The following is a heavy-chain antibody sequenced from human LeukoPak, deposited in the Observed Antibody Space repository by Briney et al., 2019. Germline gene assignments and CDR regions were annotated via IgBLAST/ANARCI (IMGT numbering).Heavy chain of an antibody. J-gene: IGHJ4*02. Sequence: PSETLSLTCTVSGGSVSSYHWSWVRQPAGKGLEWIGRIYTNGNTNSNPSLKSRVTMSLDPSKNQFSMKLSSVTAADTAVYYCASIRYFDWLFDYWGQGTLVTVSS. CDR2: IYTNGNT. CDR1: GGSVSSYH. V-gene: IGHV4-4*07. CDR3: ASIRYFDWLFDY. D-gene: IGHD3-9*01.